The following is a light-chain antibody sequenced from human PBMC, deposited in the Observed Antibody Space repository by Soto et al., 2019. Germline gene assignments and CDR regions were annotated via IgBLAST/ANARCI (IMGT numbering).Light chain of an antibody. J-gene: IGKJ1*01. V-gene: IGKV3-20*01. CDR1: LSFASNY. CDR2: AAS. CDR3: QQYGSAPWT. Sequence: EIVLTQSPGTLPLSPGERATLSCRASLSFASNYVAWYQQKPGQAPRLLIYAASGRATGIPDRFSGSGSGTHFTLIISRLEPEDVAVYYWQQYGSAPWTFGQGTKLEIK.